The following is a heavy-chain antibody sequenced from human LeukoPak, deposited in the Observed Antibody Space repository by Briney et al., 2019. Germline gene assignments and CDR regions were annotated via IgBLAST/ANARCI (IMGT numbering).Heavy chain of an antibody. CDR3: ARGRYYLDS. D-gene: IGHD4-17*01. Sequence: GGSLRLSCAASGFTFSTYWMHWVRQVPGKGLVWVSRFNSDGRSTYYADSVKGRFTIPRDNAKNTLYLQMNSLRAEDTAVYYCARGRYYLDSWGQGTLVTVSS. CDR1: GFTFSTYW. J-gene: IGHJ4*02. V-gene: IGHV3-74*01. CDR2: FNSDGRST.